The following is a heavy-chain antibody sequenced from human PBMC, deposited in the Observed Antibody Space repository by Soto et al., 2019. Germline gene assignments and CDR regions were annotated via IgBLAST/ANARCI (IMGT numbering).Heavy chain of an antibody. J-gene: IGHJ3*02. CDR1: GYTFISYG. Sequence: LVKVSCKASGYTFISYGISWVRQAPGQGLEWMGWISAYNGNTNYAQKVQGRVTMTTDTSTSTAYMELRSLRSDDTAVYYCARIWYCGGDCYSDAFDIWGQGTMVTVSS. CDR3: ARIWYCGGDCYSDAFDI. D-gene: IGHD2-21*02. CDR2: ISAYNGNT. V-gene: IGHV1-18*01.